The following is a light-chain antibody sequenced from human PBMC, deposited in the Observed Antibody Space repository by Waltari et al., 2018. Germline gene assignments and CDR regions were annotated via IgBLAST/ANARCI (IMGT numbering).Light chain of an antibody. CDR3: CAYVGYSTWV. CDR1: SSDVWGYNF. V-gene: IGLV2-23*02. CDR2: EIS. Sequence: SALTQPASVSASPGQSTPIPCPGTSSDVWGYNFVSWYQQHPGKAPQVIIFEISKRPSGVSNRFSGSKSGNTASLTISGLQAEDEANYYCCAYVGYSTWVFGGGTKLTVV. J-gene: IGLJ3*02.